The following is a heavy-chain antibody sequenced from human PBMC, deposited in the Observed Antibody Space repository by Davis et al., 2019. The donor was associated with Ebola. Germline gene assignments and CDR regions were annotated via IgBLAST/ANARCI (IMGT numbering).Heavy chain of an antibody. V-gene: IGHV3-49*04. CDR3: TRFVYAYWFDP. J-gene: IGHJ5*02. D-gene: IGHD2-8*01. CDR1: GFTFGAYA. CDR2: IRSKAYGGTT. Sequence: GGSLRLSCTASGFTFGAYAMSWVRQAPGKGPEWVGFIRSKAYGGTTEYAASVKGRFTISRDDSKSIAYLQMNSLKTEDTAVYYCTRFVYAYWFDPWGQGTLVTVSS.